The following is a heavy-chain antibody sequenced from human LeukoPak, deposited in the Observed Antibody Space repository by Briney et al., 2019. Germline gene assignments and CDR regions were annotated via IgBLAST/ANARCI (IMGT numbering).Heavy chain of an antibody. V-gene: IGHV3-30*04. D-gene: IGHD3-3*01. Sequence: PGGSVRLSCAASGFTFSSYAMHWVRQAPGKGLEWVAVISYDGSNKYYADSVKGRFTISRDNSKNTLYLQMNSLRAEDTAVYYCAREDAIFGVVTTYYYGMDVWGQGTTVTVSS. CDR2: ISYDGSNK. CDR1: GFTFSSYA. CDR3: AREDAIFGVVTTYYYGMDV. J-gene: IGHJ6*02.